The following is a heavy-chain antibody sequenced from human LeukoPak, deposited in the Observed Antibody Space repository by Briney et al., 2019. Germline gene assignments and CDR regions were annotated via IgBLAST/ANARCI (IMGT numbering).Heavy chain of an antibody. CDR2: ISSSSSYI. Sequence: GGSLRLSCAASGFTFSSYSMNWVRQAPGKGLEWVSSISSSSSYIYYADSVKGRFTISRDNAKNSLYQQMNSLRAEDTAVYYCARDQYCSSTSCYNGYYYYMDVWGKGTTVTVSS. J-gene: IGHJ6*03. V-gene: IGHV3-21*01. D-gene: IGHD2-2*02. CDR1: GFTFSSYS. CDR3: ARDQYCSSTSCYNGYYYYMDV.